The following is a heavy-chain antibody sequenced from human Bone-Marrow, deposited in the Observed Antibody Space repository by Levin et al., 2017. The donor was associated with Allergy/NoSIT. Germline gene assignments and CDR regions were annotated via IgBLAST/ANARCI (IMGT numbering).Heavy chain of an antibody. D-gene: IGHD3-3*01. CDR1: GGSISSGVYF. J-gene: IGHJ3*02. V-gene: IGHV4-31*03. CDR3: ARGIAIFGVVLAVNDAFDI. CDR2: VSHSGIT. Sequence: SQTLSLTRTVSGGSISSGVYFWSWIRQLPGKGLEWIGYVSHSGITFYNQSLKSRVTISGDTSKNLFSLNLSSVTAADTAVYYCARGIAIFGVVLAVNDAFDIWGQGTMVTVSS.